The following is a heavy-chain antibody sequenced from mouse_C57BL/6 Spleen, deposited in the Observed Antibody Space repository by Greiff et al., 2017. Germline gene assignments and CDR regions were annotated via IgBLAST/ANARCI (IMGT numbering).Heavy chain of an antibody. CDR3: ARQGYPYYYAVDY. J-gene: IGHJ4*01. CDR1: GFTFSDYG. CDR2: ISSGSSTI. D-gene: IGHD2-2*01. V-gene: IGHV5-17*01. Sequence: EVQRVESGGGLVKPGGSLKLSCAASGFTFSDYGMHWVRQAPEKGLEWVAYISSGSSTIYYADTVKGRFTISRDNAKNTLFLQMTSLRSEDTAMYYCARQGYPYYYAVDYWGQGTSVTVSS.